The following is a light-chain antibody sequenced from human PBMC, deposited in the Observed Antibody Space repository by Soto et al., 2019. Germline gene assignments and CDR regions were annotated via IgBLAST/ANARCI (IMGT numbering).Light chain of an antibody. CDR1: QSVSSY. Sequence: IVLTQSPATLSLSPGERATLSCRASQSVSSYLAWYQQKPGQAPRLLIYDASNRATGIPARFSGSGSGTDFTLTISSLETEDFAVYYCQQRSNWPPTFGGGTRV. J-gene: IGKJ4*01. CDR3: QQRSNWPPT. V-gene: IGKV3-11*01. CDR2: DAS.